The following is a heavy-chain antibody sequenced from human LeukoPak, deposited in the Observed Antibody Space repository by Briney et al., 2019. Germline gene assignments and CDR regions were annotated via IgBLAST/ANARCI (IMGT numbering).Heavy chain of an antibody. V-gene: IGHV3-21*06. CDR2: MSSGGGL. D-gene: IGHD6-19*01. CDR3: ARDSSGWSRDR. J-gene: IGHJ5*02. CDR1: GFTFSSHS. Sequence: KTGGSLRLSCAAFGFTFSSHSMSWVRQAPGKGLEWVATMSSGGGLYYADSVKGRFTISRDNAKNALYLQMNSLRVEDTAVFYCARDSSGWSRDRWGQGTLVNVS.